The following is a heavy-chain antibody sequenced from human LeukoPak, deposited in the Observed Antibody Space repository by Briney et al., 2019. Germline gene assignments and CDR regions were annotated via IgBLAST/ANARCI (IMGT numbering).Heavy chain of an antibody. V-gene: IGHV3-64D*09. J-gene: IGHJ4*02. CDR1: GFTFSSYA. Sequence: PGGSLRLSCSASGFTFSSYAMHWVRQAPGKGLEYVSDITTNGGSTYYADSVKGRFTISRDNSKNTLYLQMTSLRTEDTSVYYCVKTHYHDSSDFFDYWGQGTLVTVSS. D-gene: IGHD3-22*01. CDR2: ITTNGGST. CDR3: VKTHYHDSSDFFDY.